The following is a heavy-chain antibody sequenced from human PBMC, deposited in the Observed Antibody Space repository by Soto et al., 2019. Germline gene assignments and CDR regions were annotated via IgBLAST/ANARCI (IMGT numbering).Heavy chain of an antibody. CDR2: ISSDTSYI. J-gene: IGHJ6*01. CDR1: GFTFSTYT. Sequence: GGSLRLSCAASGFTFSTYTMNWVRQAPGKGLEWVSSISSDTSYIYYADSARGRFTLSRDNAKNSLYLQMNSLRAEDTAVYYCARDAGASYYDILTGSHPSYYYYYGMDVWGQGTTVTVSS. CDR3: ARDAGASYYDILTGSHPSYYYYYGMDV. D-gene: IGHD3-9*01. V-gene: IGHV3-21*01.